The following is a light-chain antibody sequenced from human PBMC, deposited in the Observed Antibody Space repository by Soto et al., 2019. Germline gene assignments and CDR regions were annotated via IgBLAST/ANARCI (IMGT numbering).Light chain of an antibody. Sequence: EIVLTQSPGTLSLSQGERATLSCRASQSVSSSYLAWYQQKPGQAPRLLIYGASSRATGIPDRFSGSGSGTDFTLTISRLEPEDFAVYYCQQYGSSPRRTFGQGTKVDIK. J-gene: IGKJ1*01. V-gene: IGKV3-20*01. CDR1: QSVSSSY. CDR2: GAS. CDR3: QQYGSSPRRT.